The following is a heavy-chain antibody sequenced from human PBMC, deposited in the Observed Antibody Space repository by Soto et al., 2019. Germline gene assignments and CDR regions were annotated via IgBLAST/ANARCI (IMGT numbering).Heavy chain of an antibody. CDR1: GGSISSSGYY. CDR3: ARAAYGDYGSLNWFDP. J-gene: IGHJ5*02. Sequence: QVQLQESGPGLVKPSQTLSLTSTVSGGSISSSGYYWSWIRQHPEKGLEWIGNIYYSGGTYYNPSLKSRHTISIDTTNNKFSLKLSSVTAADTAIYSCARAAYGDYGSLNWFDPWGQRTLVTVSS. CDR2: IYYSGGT. D-gene: IGHD4-17*01. V-gene: IGHV4-31*03.